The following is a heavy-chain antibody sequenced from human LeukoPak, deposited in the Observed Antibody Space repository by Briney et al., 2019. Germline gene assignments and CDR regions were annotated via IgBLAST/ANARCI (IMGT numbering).Heavy chain of an antibody. J-gene: IGHJ4*02. D-gene: IGHD2-21*01. CDR3: AKHPFAPPFDY. CDR2: AYYSGHT. Sequence: PSETLSLTCTVSGGSISDNYWSWIRQPPGKGLEWIGYAYYSGHTNYNSSLKSRVTMSLDTSKSQFSLRLSSVTAADTAVYFWAKHPFAPPFDYGGPGPLVTVSS. V-gene: IGHV4-59*08. CDR1: GGSISDNY.